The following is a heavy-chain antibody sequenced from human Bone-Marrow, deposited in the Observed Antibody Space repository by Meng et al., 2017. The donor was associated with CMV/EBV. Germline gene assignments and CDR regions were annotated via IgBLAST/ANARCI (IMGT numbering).Heavy chain of an antibody. V-gene: IGHV1-18*01. CDR3: ARTGITIFGVVNWFDP. Sequence: ASVKVSCKASGYTFTSYGISWVRQAPGQGLEWMGWISAYNGNTNYAQKLQGRVTMTTDTSTSTAYMELRSLRSDDTAVYYCARTGITIFGVVNWFDPWGQGNLVTVSS. D-gene: IGHD3-3*01. CDR1: GYTFTSYG. J-gene: IGHJ5*02. CDR2: ISAYNGNT.